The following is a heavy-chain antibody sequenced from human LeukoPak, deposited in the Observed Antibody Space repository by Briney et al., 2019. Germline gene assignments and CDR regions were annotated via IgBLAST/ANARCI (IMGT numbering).Heavy chain of an antibody. Sequence: SETLSLTCAVYGGSFSGYYWSWIRQPPGKGLEWIGEINHSGSTNYNPSLKSRVTISVDTSKNQFSLKLSSVTAADTAVYYCARGQLVYYYDSSGYYYFDYWGQRTLVTVSS. V-gene: IGHV4-34*01. D-gene: IGHD3-22*01. J-gene: IGHJ4*02. CDR3: ARGQLVYYYDSSGYYYFDY. CDR2: INHSGST. CDR1: GGSFSGYY.